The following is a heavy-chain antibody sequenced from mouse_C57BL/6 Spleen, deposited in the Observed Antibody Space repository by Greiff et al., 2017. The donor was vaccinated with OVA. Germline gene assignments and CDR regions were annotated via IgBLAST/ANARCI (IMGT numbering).Heavy chain of an antibody. CDR1: GYAFTNYL. Sequence: VQLKESGAELVRPGTSVKVSCKASGYAFTNYLIEWVKQRPGQGLEWIGVINPGSGGTNYNEKFKGKATLTADKSSSTAYMQLSSLTSEDSAVYFCARYGDYDEYYYAMDYWGQGTSVTVSS. CDR3: ARYGDYDEYYYAMDY. V-gene: IGHV1-54*01. D-gene: IGHD2-4*01. J-gene: IGHJ4*01. CDR2: INPGSGGT.